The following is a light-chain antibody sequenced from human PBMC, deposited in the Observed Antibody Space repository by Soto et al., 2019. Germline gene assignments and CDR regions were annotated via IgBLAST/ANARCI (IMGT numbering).Light chain of an antibody. CDR3: ATWDDSLNGLI. J-gene: IGLJ2*01. CDR1: SSNIKTNG. CDR2: SNN. Sequence: QSVLTQPPSASGTPGQRVTISCSGGSSNIKTNGVSWYQQVPGAAPKLLIYSNNQRPSGAPDRFTGSKSGTSAFLAIAGLQSEDEATYHCATWDDSLNGLIFGGGTKLTVL. V-gene: IGLV1-44*01.